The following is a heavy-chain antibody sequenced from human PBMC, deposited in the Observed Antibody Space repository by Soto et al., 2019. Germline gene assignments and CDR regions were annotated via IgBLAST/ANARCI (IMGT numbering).Heavy chain of an antibody. CDR3: AADNGLNSNYELGYYYYYMDV. CDR2: IVVGSGNT. D-gene: IGHD4-4*01. J-gene: IGHJ6*03. CDR1: GFTFTSSA. Sequence: QMQLVQSGPEVKKPGTSVKVSCKASGFTFTSSAMQWVRQARGQRLEWIGWIVVGSGNTNYAQKFQERVTITRDMSTSTAYMELSSLRSEDTAVYYCAADNGLNSNYELGYYYYYMDVWGKGTTVTVSS. V-gene: IGHV1-58*02.